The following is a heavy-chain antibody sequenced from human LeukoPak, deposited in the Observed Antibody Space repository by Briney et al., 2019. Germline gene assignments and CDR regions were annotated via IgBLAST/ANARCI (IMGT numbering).Heavy chain of an antibody. CDR1: GFTFRNYV. J-gene: IGHJ4*02. Sequence: GGSLGLSCAASGFTFRNYVIHWVRQAPGKGLEWVAVTSSDLNVKLYADSAKGRFTISRDNSRSTLYLQMNSLRPEDTAIYYCAREGYYGSGSPPSLYFDYWGQGTLVTVSS. CDR3: AREGYYGSGSPPSLYFDY. D-gene: IGHD3-10*01. CDR2: TSSDLNVK. V-gene: IGHV3-30-3*01.